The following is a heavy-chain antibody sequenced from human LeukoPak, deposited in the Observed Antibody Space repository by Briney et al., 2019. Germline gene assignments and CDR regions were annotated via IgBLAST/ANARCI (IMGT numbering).Heavy chain of an antibody. CDR3: AREASREVLYGDYPGY. J-gene: IGHJ4*02. D-gene: IGHD4-17*01. CDR1: GFTFSSYA. V-gene: IGHV3-30*04. CDR2: ISYDGSNK. Sequence: QSGGSLRLSCAASGFTFSSYAMHWVRQAPGKGLEWVAVISYDGSNKYYADSVKGRFTISRDNSKNTLYLQMNSLRAEDTAVYYCAREASREVLYGDYPGYWGQGTLVTVSS.